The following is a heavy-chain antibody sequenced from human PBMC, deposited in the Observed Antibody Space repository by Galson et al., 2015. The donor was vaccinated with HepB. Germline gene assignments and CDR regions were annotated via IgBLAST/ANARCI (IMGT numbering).Heavy chain of an antibody. CDR3: ARERYYYDSSGYYRKAIPYFDY. D-gene: IGHD3-22*01. J-gene: IGHJ4*02. Sequence: SLRLSCAASGFTFSSYSMNWVRQAPGKGLEWVSYISSCSSTIYYADSVKGRFTISRDNAKNSLYLQMNSLRDEDTAVYYCARERYYYDSSGYYRKAIPYFDYWGQGTLVTVSS. CDR1: GFTFSSYS. V-gene: IGHV3-48*02. CDR2: ISSCSSTI.